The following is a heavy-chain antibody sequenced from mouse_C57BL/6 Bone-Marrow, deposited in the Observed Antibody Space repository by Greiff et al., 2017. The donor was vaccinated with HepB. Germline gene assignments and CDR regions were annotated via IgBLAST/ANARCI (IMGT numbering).Heavy chain of an antibody. D-gene: IGHD1-1*01. CDR3: ARGSYGSSPYYFDY. CDR2: INPYNGGT. CDR1: GYTFTDYY. J-gene: IGHJ2*01. V-gene: IGHV1-19*01. Sequence: EVQLQQSGPVLVKPGASVKMSCKASGYTFTDYYMNWVKQSHGKSLEWIGVINPYNGGTSYNQKFKGKATLTVDKSSITAYMELNSLTSEDSAVYYCARGSYGSSPYYFDYWGQGTTLTVSS.